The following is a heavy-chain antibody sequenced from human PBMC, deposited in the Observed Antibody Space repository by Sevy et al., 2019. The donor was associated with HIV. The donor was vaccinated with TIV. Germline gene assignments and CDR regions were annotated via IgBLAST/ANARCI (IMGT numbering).Heavy chain of an antibody. Sequence: GGSLRLSCAASGFTFSSYSMNWVRQAPGKGLEWVSYISSSSGNIYYADSVKGRFTISRDNAKNSLYLQMNSLRDDDTAVYYCARHPPVNGFDYWGQGTLVTVSS. V-gene: IGHV3-48*02. CDR3: ARHPPVNGFDY. CDR1: GFTFSSYS. CDR2: ISSSSGNI. J-gene: IGHJ4*02.